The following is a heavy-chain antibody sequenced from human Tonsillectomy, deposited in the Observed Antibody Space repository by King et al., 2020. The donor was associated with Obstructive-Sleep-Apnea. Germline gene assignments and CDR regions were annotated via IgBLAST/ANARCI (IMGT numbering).Heavy chain of an antibody. CDR3: ARRDYYGSGTYYDFQTKDYFDY. D-gene: IGHD3-10*01. CDR1: GFSLSTSGVG. Sequence: TLKESGPTLVKPTQTLTLTCTFSGFSLSTSGVGVGWIRQTPGKALEWLALIYWDDDKRYSPSLKSRFAITKDSSKNLVVLTMTNMDPVDTATYYCARRDYYGSGTYYDFQTKDYFDYWGQGTLVTVSS. CDR2: IYWDDDK. J-gene: IGHJ4*02. V-gene: IGHV2-5*02.